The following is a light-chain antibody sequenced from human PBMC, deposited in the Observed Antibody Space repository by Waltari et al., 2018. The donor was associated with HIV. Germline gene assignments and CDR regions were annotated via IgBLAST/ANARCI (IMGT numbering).Light chain of an antibody. CDR2: GTS. Sequence: DIQRTQFPSSLSASVGDRITDTCRASQNITDYLNWYNHKQWKAPRLRIYGTSTLQSGVPTRFSGSGSGTDFTLTIGRLQPEDFATYDCQQTYSAPCTFGQGTKVEFK. CDR3: QQTYSAPCT. V-gene: IGKV1-39*01. CDR1: QNITDY. J-gene: IGKJ1*01.